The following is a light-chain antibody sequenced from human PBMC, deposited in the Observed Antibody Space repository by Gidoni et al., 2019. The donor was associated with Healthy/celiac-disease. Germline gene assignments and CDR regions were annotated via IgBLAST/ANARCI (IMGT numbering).Light chain of an antibody. CDR3: QQSYSTPYT. CDR2: AAS. V-gene: IGKV1-39*01. J-gene: IGKJ2*01. CDR1: QSISSY. Sequence: DIQMTQSPSSLSASVGDRVTITCRASQSISSYFNWYQQKPGKAPKRLIYAASSLQSGGPSRFSGSGSGTEFTLTISSLQPEDFATYYCQQSYSTPYTFGQGTKLEIK.